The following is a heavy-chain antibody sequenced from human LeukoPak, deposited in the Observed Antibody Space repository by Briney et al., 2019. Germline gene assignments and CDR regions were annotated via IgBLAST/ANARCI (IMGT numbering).Heavy chain of an antibody. CDR3: ARARNRGGSGSLPY. V-gene: IGHV1-8*01. CDR1: GYTFTIYD. D-gene: IGHD3-10*01. Sequence: ASVTVSFKASGYTFTIYDINWVGQASGQGVEGMGGMNPNSGNTGYAQKFQGRVTMTRNTSISTAYMELSSLRSEDTAVYYCARARNRGGSGSLPYRGQGTPVTVSS. CDR2: MNPNSGNT. J-gene: IGHJ4*02.